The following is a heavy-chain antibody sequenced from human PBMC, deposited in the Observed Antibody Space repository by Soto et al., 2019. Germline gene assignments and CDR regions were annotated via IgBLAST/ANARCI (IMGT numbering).Heavy chain of an antibody. CDR3: AREMKTRGMDV. Sequence: QVHLVQSGAEVKKPGASVKVSCTASGYTFTSYDINCVRQATGQGLEWMGWMNPNSCNTGYAQKFQGRVTMTRNTSISTAYMELSSLRSEDTAVYYCAREMKTRGMDVWFQGTTVTVSS. J-gene: IGHJ6*02. CDR2: MNPNSCNT. CDR1: GYTFTSYD. V-gene: IGHV1-8*01.